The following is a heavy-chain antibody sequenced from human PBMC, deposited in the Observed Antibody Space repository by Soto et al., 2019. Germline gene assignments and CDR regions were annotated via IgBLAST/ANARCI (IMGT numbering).Heavy chain of an antibody. V-gene: IGHV1-3*01. CDR2: INADNGNT. Sequence: ASVKVSCKASGYTFTSYGISWVRQAPGQRLEWMGWINADNGNTKYSQKFQGRVTITRDTSASTAYMELSSLRSEDTAVYYCARGYSGYYYYGMDVWGQGTTVTVSS. CDR1: GYTFTSYG. J-gene: IGHJ6*02. D-gene: IGHD2-15*01. CDR3: ARGYSGYYYYGMDV.